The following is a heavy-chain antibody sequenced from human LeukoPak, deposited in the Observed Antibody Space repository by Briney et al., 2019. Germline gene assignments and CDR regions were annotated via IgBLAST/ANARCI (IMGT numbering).Heavy chain of an antibody. D-gene: IGHD3-10*01. Sequence: GGSLRLSCAASGFTFDDYGMSWVRQAPGKGLEWVSGINWNGGSTGYADSVKGRFTISRDNAKNSLYLQMNSLRAEDTALYYCARDKSAGADTGSSFYYWGQGALVTVSS. CDR2: INWNGGST. V-gene: IGHV3-20*04. J-gene: IGHJ4*02. CDR3: ARDKSAGADTGSSFYY. CDR1: GFTFDDYG.